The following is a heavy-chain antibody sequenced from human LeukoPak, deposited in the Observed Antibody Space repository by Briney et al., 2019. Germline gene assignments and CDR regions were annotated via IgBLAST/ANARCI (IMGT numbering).Heavy chain of an antibody. CDR1: GGVISIYG. Sequence: SETLSLTCTVSGGVISIYGWSWFRQPPGKGLEWIGEVYYSGSTDYNPSLKRRVTISTDTSNNQVSLKLNSVTAADTAVYYCARLSRIASAGDYDYHSLDVWGQGTTVTVSS. CDR2: VYYSGST. CDR3: ARLSRIASAGDYDYHSLDV. J-gene: IGHJ6*02. D-gene: IGHD6-13*01. V-gene: IGHV4-59*13.